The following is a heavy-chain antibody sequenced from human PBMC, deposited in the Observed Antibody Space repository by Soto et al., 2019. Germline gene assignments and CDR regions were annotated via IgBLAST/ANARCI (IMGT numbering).Heavy chain of an antibody. Sequence: QVQLVQSGAEVKKPGASVKVSCKASAYTFTSYGIIWVRQAPGQGLEWMGWISAYNGNTNYAQKFQGRVTMTTDTSTSTAYMELRSLRSDDTAVYYCARDLDSFGYSSGWPDYWGQGTLVTVSS. D-gene: IGHD6-19*01. CDR1: AYTFTSYG. CDR3: ARDLDSFGYSSGWPDY. CDR2: ISAYNGNT. J-gene: IGHJ4*02. V-gene: IGHV1-18*01.